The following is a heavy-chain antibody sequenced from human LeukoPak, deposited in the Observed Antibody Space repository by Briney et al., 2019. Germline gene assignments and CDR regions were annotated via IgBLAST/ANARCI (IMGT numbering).Heavy chain of an antibody. CDR1: GGTFSSYA. J-gene: IGHJ6*02. Sequence: ASVKVSCKASGGTFSSYAISWVRQAPGQGLEWMGWMNPNSGNTGYAQKFQGRVTITRNTSISTAYMELSSLRSEDTAVYYCATAGGRGSGSYYYGMDVWGQGTTVTVSS. D-gene: IGHD3-10*01. V-gene: IGHV1-8*03. CDR3: ATAGGRGSGSYYYGMDV. CDR2: MNPNSGNT.